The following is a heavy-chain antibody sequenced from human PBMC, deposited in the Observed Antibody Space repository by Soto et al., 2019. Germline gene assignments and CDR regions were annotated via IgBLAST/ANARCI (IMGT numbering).Heavy chain of an antibody. CDR2: IYPSDSDT. CDR1: TYPFITNY. Sequence: GESLKISCKGSTYPFITNYIVWVRQTPGKGLELMGIIYPSDSDTRYRPSFQGQVTISADKSISSAYLQWSSLRASDTAMYYCARGGVSTRTFDYWGQGTPVTVSS. V-gene: IGHV5-51*01. CDR3: ARGGVSTRTFDY. J-gene: IGHJ4*02. D-gene: IGHD3-3*01.